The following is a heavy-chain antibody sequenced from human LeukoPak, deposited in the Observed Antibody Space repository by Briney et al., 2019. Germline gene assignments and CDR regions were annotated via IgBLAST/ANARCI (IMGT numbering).Heavy chain of an antibody. CDR3: AINLQGGYRSGHGDY. Sequence: QAGGSLRLSCVASGFTFRNYAINWVRQAPGKGLEWVSAISASGGRTDYADSVKGRFTISRDNSKNTLYLQMHSLRAEDTAVYYCAINLQGGYRSGHGDYWGQGTLVTVSS. CDR2: ISASGGRT. J-gene: IGHJ4*02. V-gene: IGHV3-23*01. D-gene: IGHD5-18*01. CDR1: GFTFRNYA.